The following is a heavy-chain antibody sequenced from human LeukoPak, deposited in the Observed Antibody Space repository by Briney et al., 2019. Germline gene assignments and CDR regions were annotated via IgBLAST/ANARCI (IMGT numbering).Heavy chain of an antibody. Sequence: PSETLSLTCTVSGGSISSYYWSWIRQPAGKGLEWIGRIYTSGSTNYNPSLKSRVTMSVDTSKNQFSLKLSSVTAADTAVYYCARHDYDSSGHRRDYYFDYWSQGTLVTVSS. CDR1: GGSISSYY. D-gene: IGHD3-22*01. CDR3: ARHDYDSSGHRRDYYFDY. V-gene: IGHV4-4*07. J-gene: IGHJ4*02. CDR2: IYTSGST.